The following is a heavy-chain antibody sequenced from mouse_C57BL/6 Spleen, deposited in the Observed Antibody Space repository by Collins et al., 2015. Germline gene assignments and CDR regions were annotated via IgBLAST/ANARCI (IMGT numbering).Heavy chain of an antibody. D-gene: IGHD2-5*01. CDR3: ARHAYYSNAWFAY. Sequence: EVKLLQSGGGLVQPGGSQKLSCAASGIDFSRYWMSWVRRAPGKGLEWIGEINPDSSTINYAPSLKDKFIISRDNAKNTLYLQMSKVRSEDTALYYCARHAYYSNAWFAYWGQGTLVTVSA. CDR2: INPDSSTI. J-gene: IGHJ3*01. CDR1: GIDFSRYW. V-gene: IGHV4-1*01.